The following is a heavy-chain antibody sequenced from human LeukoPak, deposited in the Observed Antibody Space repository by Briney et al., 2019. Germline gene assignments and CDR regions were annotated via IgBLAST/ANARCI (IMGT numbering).Heavy chain of an antibody. V-gene: IGHV3-49*04. Sequence: PGRSLRLSCSASGFTFGDYAMSWVRQAPGKGLEWVGFIRSKAYGGTPEYAASVKGSFTISRDDSKSIAHMQMNSLKTEDTAVYYCTRAGGWEDFDYWGQGTLVTVSS. CDR1: GFTFGDYA. CDR3: TRAGGWEDFDY. CDR2: IRSKAYGGTP. D-gene: IGHD1-26*01. J-gene: IGHJ4*02.